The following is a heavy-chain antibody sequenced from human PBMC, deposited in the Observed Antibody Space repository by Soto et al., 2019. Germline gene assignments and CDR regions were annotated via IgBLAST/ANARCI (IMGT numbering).Heavy chain of an antibody. J-gene: IGHJ5*02. CDR3: ARESKDSYYDILTGSRNWFDP. Sequence: GGSLRLSCAASGFTFSSYSMNWVRQAPGKGLEWVSSISSSSSYIYYADSVKGRFTISRDNAKNSLYLQMNSLRAEDTAVYYCARESKDSYYDILTGSRNWFDPWGQGTLVTVSS. D-gene: IGHD3-9*01. CDR2: ISSSSSYI. V-gene: IGHV3-21*01. CDR1: GFTFSSYS.